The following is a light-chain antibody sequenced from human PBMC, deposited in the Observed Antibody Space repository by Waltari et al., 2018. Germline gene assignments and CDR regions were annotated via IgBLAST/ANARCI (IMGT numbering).Light chain of an antibody. V-gene: IGLV2-8*01. CDR2: DVI. J-gene: IGLJ2*01. CDR1: SSDIGSYNF. CDR3: SSHAGSTAV. Sequence: QSVLTQPPSVSGSPGQSVTMSCTGTSSDIGSYNFVSWYQQHPGKAPKPGIYDVITRPSGVPDRFAGSKSGNTASLTVSGLQAEDEADYYCSSHAGSTAVFGGGTKLTVL.